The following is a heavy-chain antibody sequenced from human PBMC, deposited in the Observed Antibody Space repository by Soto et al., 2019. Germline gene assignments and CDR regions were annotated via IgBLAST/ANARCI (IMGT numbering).Heavy chain of an antibody. Sequence: QVQLVQSGAEVKKPGASVKVSCKTSGYIFTAYSMHWVRQAPGQGLEWMGVVKPSGGSAHYAQSFEGRVTLTRDTSTNTFYMELSRLRSEDTAVYYCAREENCRGGTCYSEYFHHWGQGTLVTHSS. V-gene: IGHV1-46*01. J-gene: IGHJ1*01. D-gene: IGHD2-15*01. CDR2: VKPSGGSA. CDR3: AREENCRGGTCYSEYFHH. CDR1: GYIFTAYS.